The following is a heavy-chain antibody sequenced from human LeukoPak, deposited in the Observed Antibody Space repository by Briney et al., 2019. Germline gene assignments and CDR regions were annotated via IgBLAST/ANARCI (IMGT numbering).Heavy chain of an antibody. CDR3: ARDLYVLWSDYPPDNYDMDV. Sequence: ASVKVSCKASGYTLTSYAMNWVRQAPGQGLEWMGWINTNTGNPTYAQGFTGRFVFSLDTSVSTAYLQISSLKAEDTAVYYCARDLYVLWSDYPPDNYDMDVWGQGTTVTVSS. CDR1: GYTLTSYA. CDR2: INTNTGNP. V-gene: IGHV7-4-1*02. D-gene: IGHD3-3*01. J-gene: IGHJ6*02.